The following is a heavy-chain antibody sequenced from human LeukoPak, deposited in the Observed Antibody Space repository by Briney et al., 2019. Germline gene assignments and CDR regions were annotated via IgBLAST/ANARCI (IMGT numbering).Heavy chain of an antibody. J-gene: IGHJ3*02. Sequence: GSLRLSCTASGFIFSHYGMHWVRQAPGKGLEWVAVISYDGSNKYYADSVKGRFTISRDNSKNTLYLQMNSLRAEDTAVYYCAREVGATPYDAFDIWGQGTMVTVSS. V-gene: IGHV3-30*19. CDR1: GFIFSHYG. CDR2: ISYDGSNK. CDR3: AREVGATPYDAFDI. D-gene: IGHD1-26*01.